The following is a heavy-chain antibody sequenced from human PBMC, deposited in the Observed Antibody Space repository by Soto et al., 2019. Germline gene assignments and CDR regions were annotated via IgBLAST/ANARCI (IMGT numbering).Heavy chain of an antibody. CDR3: ARVAGDYDILTGGVY. Sequence: ASVKVSCKASGGTFSSYAISWVRQAPGQGLEWMGRIIPILGIANYAQKFQGGVTITADKSTSTAYMELSSLRSEDTAVYYCARVAGDYDILTGGVYWGQGTLVTVSS. D-gene: IGHD3-9*01. CDR2: IIPILGIA. V-gene: IGHV1-69*04. CDR1: GGTFSSYA. J-gene: IGHJ4*02.